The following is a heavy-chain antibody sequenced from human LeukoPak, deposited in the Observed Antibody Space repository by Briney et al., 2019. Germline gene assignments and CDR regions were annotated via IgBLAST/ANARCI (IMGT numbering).Heavy chain of an antibody. J-gene: IGHJ4*02. V-gene: IGHV3-64*01. CDR2: ISSNGGST. CDR1: GFTFSSYA. D-gene: IGHD6-19*01. Sequence: GGSLRLSCAASGFTFSSYAMHWVRQAPGKGLEYVSAISSNGGSTYYANSVKGRFTISRDNSKNTLYLQMGSLRAEDMAVYYCARLRIGGWADYWGQGTLVTVSS. CDR3: ARLRIGGWADY.